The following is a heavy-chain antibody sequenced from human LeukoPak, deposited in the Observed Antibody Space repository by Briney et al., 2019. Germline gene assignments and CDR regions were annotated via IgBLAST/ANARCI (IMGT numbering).Heavy chain of an antibody. D-gene: IGHD3-22*01. CDR2: INHSGST. CDR3: ARRPYYYDSSGYYYYFDY. CDR1: GGSFSGYY. Sequence: SETLSLTCAVYGGSFSGYYWSWIRQPPGKGLEWIGEINHSGSTYYNPSLKSRVTISVDTSKNQFSLKLSSVTAADTAVYYCARRPYYYDSSGYYYYFDYWGQGTLVTVSS. J-gene: IGHJ4*02. V-gene: IGHV4-34*01.